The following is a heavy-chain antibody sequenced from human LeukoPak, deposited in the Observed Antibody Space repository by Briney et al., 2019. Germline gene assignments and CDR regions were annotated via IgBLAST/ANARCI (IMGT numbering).Heavy chain of an antibody. V-gene: IGHV3-23*01. CDR2: ISGSGGST. J-gene: IGHJ4*02. CDR3: AKTNGRYYDFWSGYYDYFDY. D-gene: IGHD3-3*01. CDR1: GFTASSNY. Sequence: SGGSLRLSCAASGFTASSNYMSWVRQAPGKGLEWVSAISGSGGSTYYADSVKGRFTISRDNSKNTLYLQMNSLRAEDTAVYYCAKTNGRYYDFWSGYYDYFDYWGQGTLVTVSS.